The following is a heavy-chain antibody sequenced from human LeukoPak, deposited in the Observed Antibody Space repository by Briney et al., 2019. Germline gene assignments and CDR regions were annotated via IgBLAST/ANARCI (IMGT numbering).Heavy chain of an antibody. D-gene: IGHD3-9*01. CDR1: GFSLSTTGVG. CDR2: IYWDEDK. CDR3: AHRRAYYDVLTGYSSDAYYFDS. V-gene: IGHV2-5*02. J-gene: IGHJ4*02. Sequence: SGPTLVNPTQTLTLTCTFSGFSLSTTGVGLGWIRQPPGKALECLALIYWDEDKRYSPSLKSRLTITKDTSKNQVVLTMTNMDPVDTATYYCAHRRAYYDVLTGYSSDAYYFDSWGQGTLVTVSS.